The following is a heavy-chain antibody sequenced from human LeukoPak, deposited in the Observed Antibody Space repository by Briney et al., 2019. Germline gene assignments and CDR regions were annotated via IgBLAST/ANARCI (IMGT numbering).Heavy chain of an antibody. V-gene: IGHV4-31*03. Sequence: SQTLSLTCTVSGGSISSGGYYWSWIRQHPGKGLEWLGYIYYSGSTYYNPSLKSRVTISVDTSKNQFSLKLSSVTAADTAVYYCARFGLAAAGTLYYYGMDVWGQGTTVTVSS. CDR3: ARFGLAAAGTLYYYGMDV. J-gene: IGHJ6*02. CDR1: GGSISSGGYY. CDR2: IYYSGST. D-gene: IGHD6-13*01.